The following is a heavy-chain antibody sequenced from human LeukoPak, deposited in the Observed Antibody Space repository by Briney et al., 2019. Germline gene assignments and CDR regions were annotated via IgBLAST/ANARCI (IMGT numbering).Heavy chain of an antibody. Sequence: GGSLRLSRAASVFTFRNYWMSWVRQAPGKGLEWVANIEQVGSEKKYMDSVRGRFSISRDNAKNSLYLQVNSLTAEDTALYYCAREGSYLDAFDVWGRGTMVIVSS. CDR2: IEQVGSEK. CDR1: VFTFRNYW. CDR3: AREGSYLDAFDV. V-gene: IGHV3-7*01. J-gene: IGHJ3*01. D-gene: IGHD3-10*01.